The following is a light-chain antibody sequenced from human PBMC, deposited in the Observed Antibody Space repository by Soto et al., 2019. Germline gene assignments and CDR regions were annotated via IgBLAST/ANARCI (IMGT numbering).Light chain of an antibody. J-gene: IGKJ4*01. CDR2: GAS. Sequence: EIVMTQSPGTLSVSPGERVTLSCRASHSVSSYLAWYQQTPGQAPRLLIYGASTRATGIPARFSGSGSGTECTLTISSLQSEDFAVYYCQQHDTWPLTFGGGTKVEIK. CDR3: QQHDTWPLT. V-gene: IGKV3-15*01. CDR1: HSVSSY.